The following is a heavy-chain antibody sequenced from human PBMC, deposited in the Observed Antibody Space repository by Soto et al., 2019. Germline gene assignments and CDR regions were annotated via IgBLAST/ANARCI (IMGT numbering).Heavy chain of an antibody. CDR1: GGSVSSGSYY. V-gene: IGHV4-61*01. CDR3: AREPYCSGGSCGVYYFDY. J-gene: IGHJ4*02. D-gene: IGHD2-15*01. CDR2: IYYSGSA. Sequence: SSETLSLTCTVSGGSVSSGSYYWSWIRQPPGKGLEWIGYIYYSGSANYNPSLKSRVTISVDTSKNQFSLKLSSVTAADTAVYYCAREPYCSGGSCGVYYFDYWGQGTLVTVSS.